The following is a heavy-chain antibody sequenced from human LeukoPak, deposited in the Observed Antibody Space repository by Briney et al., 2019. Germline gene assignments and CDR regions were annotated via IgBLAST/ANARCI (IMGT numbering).Heavy chain of an antibody. CDR2: IRSKAYGGTT. CDR1: GFTFGDYA. J-gene: IGHJ4*02. D-gene: IGHD3-22*01. Sequence: GGSLRLSCTASGFTFGDYAVSWVRQAPGKGLEWVGFIRSKAYGGTTEYAASVKGRFTISRDDSKSIAYLQMNSLKTEDTAVYYCTRDPTSDDSSGYYETEYYFDYWGQGTLVTVSS. V-gene: IGHV3-49*04. CDR3: TRDPTSDDSSGYYETEYYFDY.